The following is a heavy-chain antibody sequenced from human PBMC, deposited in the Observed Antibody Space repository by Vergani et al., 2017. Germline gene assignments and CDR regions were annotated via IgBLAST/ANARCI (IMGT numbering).Heavy chain of an antibody. J-gene: IGHJ4*02. V-gene: IGHV3-30*04. CDR3: VREPTAGDSDY. CDR2: ISYVGSNK. CDR1: GFTFSSYA. D-gene: IGHD7-27*01. Sequence: QVQLVESGGGVVQPGRSLRLSCAASGFTFSSYAMHWVRQAPGKGLEWVAVISYVGSNKYYADSVKGRLIISRDNSKNTLYLQMNSLRAEETAVYYCVREPTAGDSDYWGQGTLVTVSS.